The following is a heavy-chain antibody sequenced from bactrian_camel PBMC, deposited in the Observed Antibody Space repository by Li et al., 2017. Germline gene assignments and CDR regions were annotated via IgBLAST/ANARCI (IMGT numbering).Heavy chain of an antibody. Sequence: HVQLVESGGGSVQAGGSLRLSCSVYGDTSNSVCMAWFREAPGKEREGVAAIAKVSGTRYAESVKGRFTISQDYARDTVYLQMNDLKPEDTAIYYCAADPPVRRCGSSWEQYSYGHWGQGTQVTVS. CDR1: GDTSNSVC. J-gene: IGHJ4*01. D-gene: IGHD6*01. CDR2: IAKVSGT. CDR3: AADPPVRRCGSSWEQYSYGH. V-gene: IGHV3S53*01.